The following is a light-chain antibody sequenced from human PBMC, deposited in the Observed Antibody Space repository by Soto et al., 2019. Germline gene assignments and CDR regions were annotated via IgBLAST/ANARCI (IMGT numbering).Light chain of an antibody. CDR2: KDN. CDR3: GTWDNSLSGVL. CDR1: NSNIGNNY. Sequence: QSVLTQPPSVSAAPGQKVTISCSGSNSNIGNNYVSWYQHLPGSAPKLLISKDNERPSGIPDRFSGSKSGTSATLGITGLQTGDEADYYCGTWDNSLSGVLFGGGTKVTVL. J-gene: IGLJ2*01. V-gene: IGLV1-51*02.